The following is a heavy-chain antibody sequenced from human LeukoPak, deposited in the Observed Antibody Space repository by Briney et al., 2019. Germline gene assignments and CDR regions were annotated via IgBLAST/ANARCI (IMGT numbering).Heavy chain of an antibody. V-gene: IGHV4-34*01. D-gene: IGHD5-12*01. CDR3: ARGRWLRSFDY. Sequence: SETLSLTCAVYGGSFSGYYWSWIRQPPGKGLEWIGEINHSGSTNYNPSLKSRVTISVDTSKNQFSLKLSSVTAADTAVYYCARGRWLRSFDYWGQGTLVTVSS. J-gene: IGHJ4*02. CDR2: INHSGST. CDR1: GGSFSGYY.